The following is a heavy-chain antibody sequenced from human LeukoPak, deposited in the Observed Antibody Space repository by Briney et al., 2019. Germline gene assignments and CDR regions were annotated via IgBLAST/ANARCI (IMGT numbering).Heavy chain of an antibody. CDR3: VSPPSSSHFYFDY. V-gene: IGHV1-69*04. CDR1: GGTFSSYA. CDR2: IIPILGIA. Sequence: ASVKVSCKASGGTFSSYAISWVRLAPGQGLEWMGRIIPILGIANYAQKFQGRVTITADKSTSTAYMELSSLRSEDTAVYYCVSPPSSSHFYFDYWGQGTLVTVSS. D-gene: IGHD6-13*01. J-gene: IGHJ4*02.